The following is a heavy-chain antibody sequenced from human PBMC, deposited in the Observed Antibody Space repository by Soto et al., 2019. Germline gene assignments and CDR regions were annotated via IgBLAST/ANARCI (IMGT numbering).Heavy chain of an antibody. V-gene: IGHV1-8*01. D-gene: IGHD6-19*01. Sequence: QVQLVQSGAEVKKPGASVKVSCKASGYTFTSYDLHWVRQAAGQGLEWMGWMNPNSGNTGYAKKFQGRVTMTRNTSISTAYMELSSLRSEDTAVYYCAREVAVTGDDYWGQGTLVTVSS. CDR3: AREVAVTGDDY. CDR2: MNPNSGNT. CDR1: GYTFTSYD. J-gene: IGHJ4*02.